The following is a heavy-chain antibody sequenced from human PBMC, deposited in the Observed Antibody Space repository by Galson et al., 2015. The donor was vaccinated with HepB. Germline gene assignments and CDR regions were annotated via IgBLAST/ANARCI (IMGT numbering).Heavy chain of an antibody. D-gene: IGHD4-23*01. Sequence: SVKVSCKASGFTFTSSAMQWVRQARGQRLEWIGWIVVGSGNTNYAQKFQERVTITRDMSTSTAYMELSSLRSEDTAVYYCAAESTVVTNFYYYGMDVWGQGTTVTVSS. V-gene: IGHV1-58*02. CDR1: GFTFTSSA. CDR2: IVVGSGNT. J-gene: IGHJ6*02. CDR3: AAESTVVTNFYYYGMDV.